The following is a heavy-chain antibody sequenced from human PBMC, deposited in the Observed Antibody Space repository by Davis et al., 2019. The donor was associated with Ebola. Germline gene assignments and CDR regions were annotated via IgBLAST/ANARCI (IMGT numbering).Heavy chain of an antibody. CDR1: GFTFSDYY. Sequence: GGSLRLSCAASGFTFSDYYMSWIRQAPGKGLEWVSYISSRGTNIYYADSVKGRFTISRDNAKNSLYLQMNSLRAEDTAVYYCARDFQDQTPLYYYYMDVWGKGTTVTVSS. J-gene: IGHJ6*03. D-gene: IGHD2-15*01. CDR3: ARDFQDQTPLYYYYMDV. CDR2: ISSRGTNI. V-gene: IGHV3-11*04.